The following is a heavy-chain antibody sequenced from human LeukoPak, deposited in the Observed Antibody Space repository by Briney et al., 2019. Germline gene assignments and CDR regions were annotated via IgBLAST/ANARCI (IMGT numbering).Heavy chain of an antibody. V-gene: IGHV1-18*01. D-gene: IGHD2-21*02. CDR1: GYTFTSYG. Sequence: ASVKVSCKASGYTFTSYGISWVRQAPGQGLEWMGWISAYNGNTNYAQKLQGRVTMPTDTSTSTAYMELRSLRSDDTAVYYCARALVVVTPDAFDIWGQGTMVTVSS. J-gene: IGHJ3*02. CDR3: ARALVVVTPDAFDI. CDR2: ISAYNGNT.